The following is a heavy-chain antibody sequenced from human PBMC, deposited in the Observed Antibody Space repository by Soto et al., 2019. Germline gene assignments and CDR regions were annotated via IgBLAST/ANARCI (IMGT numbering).Heavy chain of an antibody. V-gene: IGHV4-59*01. CDR1: GGSISNYY. Sequence: SETLSLTCTVSGGSISNYYRTWIRQTPGKGLEWIGYIYDSGDTYYNPPLRSRVTISDHTSKNQFSLKLSSISAADTAVYYCAREADPLFCSGSSCYGGWFDPWGRGTLVTVS. CDR3: AREADPLFCSGSSCYGGWFDP. J-gene: IGHJ5*02. CDR2: IYDSGDT. D-gene: IGHD2-15*01.